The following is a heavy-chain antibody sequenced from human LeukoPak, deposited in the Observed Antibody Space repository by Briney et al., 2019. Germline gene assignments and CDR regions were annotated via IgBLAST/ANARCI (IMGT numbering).Heavy chain of an antibody. V-gene: IGHV4-59*12. D-gene: IGHD3-16*01. CDR1: GCSISSYY. J-gene: IGHJ5*02. CDR2: IYYSGST. CDR3: ARDRYDYVWGSSNWFDP. Sequence: SETLSLTCTVSGCSISSYYWSWIRQPPGKGLEWIGYIYYSGSTNYNPSLKSRVTISVDRSKNQFSLKLSSVTAADTAVYYCARDRYDYVWGSSNWFDPWSQGTLVTVSS.